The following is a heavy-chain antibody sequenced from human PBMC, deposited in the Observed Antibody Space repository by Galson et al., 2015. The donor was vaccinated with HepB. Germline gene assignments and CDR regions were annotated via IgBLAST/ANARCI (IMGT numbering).Heavy chain of an antibody. D-gene: IGHD2-21*01. CDR1: GYTLTELS. CDR3: ATGCGGGDCYRMAWV. Sequence: SVKVSCKVSGYTLTELSMHWVRQAPGKGLEWMGGFDPEDGETIYAQKFQGRVTMTEDTSTDTAYMELSSLRSEDTAVYYCATGCGGGDCYRMAWVWGQGTLVTVSS. J-gene: IGHJ4*02. CDR2: FDPEDGET. V-gene: IGHV1-24*01.